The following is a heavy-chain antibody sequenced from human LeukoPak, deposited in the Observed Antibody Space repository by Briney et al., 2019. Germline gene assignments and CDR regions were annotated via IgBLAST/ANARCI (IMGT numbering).Heavy chain of an antibody. V-gene: IGHV3-30*02. CDR2: IRYDGSNK. CDR1: GFTFSSYG. J-gene: IGHJ6*03. CDR3: AKGLDYYYYMDV. Sequence: GGSLRLSCAASGFTFSSYGMHWVRQAPGKGLEWVAFIRYDGSNKYYADSVKGRFTISRDNSNNTLYLQMNSLRAEDTAVYYCAKGLDYYYYMDVWGKGTTVTVSS.